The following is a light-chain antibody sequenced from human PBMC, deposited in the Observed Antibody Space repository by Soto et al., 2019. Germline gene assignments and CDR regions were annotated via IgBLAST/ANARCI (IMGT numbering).Light chain of an antibody. J-gene: IGKJ3*01. CDR3: QQYSSYSPLT. Sequence: DIQMTQSPSTLSASVGDRVTITCRASQSITHWLAWYQQKPEKAPKLLVYDASSLETGVPSRFSGSGSGTEFSFTINSLQPDDFATYYCQQYSSYSPLTFGPGTKVDVK. CDR1: QSITHW. CDR2: DAS. V-gene: IGKV1-5*01.